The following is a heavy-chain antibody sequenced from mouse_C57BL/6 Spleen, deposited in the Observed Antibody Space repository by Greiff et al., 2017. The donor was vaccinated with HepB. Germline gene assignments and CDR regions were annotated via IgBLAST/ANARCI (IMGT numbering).Heavy chain of an antibody. CDR2: IYPGDGDT. D-gene: IGHD4-1*01. CDR3: ARGELGQSFFAY. CDR1: GYAFSSYW. V-gene: IGHV1-80*01. Sequence: QVQLQQSGAELVKPGASVKISCKASGYAFSSYWMNWVKQRPGKGLEWIGQIYPGDGDTNYNGKFKGKATLTADKSSSTAYMQLSSLTSEDSAVYFCARGELGQSFFAYWGQGTLVTVSA. J-gene: IGHJ3*01.